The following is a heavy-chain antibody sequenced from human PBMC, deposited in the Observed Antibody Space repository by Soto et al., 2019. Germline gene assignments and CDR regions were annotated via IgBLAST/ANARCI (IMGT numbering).Heavy chain of an antibody. CDR2: ISYDGSNK. J-gene: IGHJ5*02. CDR1: GFTFSSYG. V-gene: IGHV3-30*03. Sequence: QVQLVESGGGVVQPGRSLRLSCAASGFTFSSYGMHWVRQAPGKGLEWVAVISYDGSNKYYADSVKGRFTISRDNSKNTLYLQMNSLRAEDTAVYYCAESPHAYGEMRFDPWGQGTLVTVSS. CDR3: AESPHAYGEMRFDP. D-gene: IGHD4-17*01.